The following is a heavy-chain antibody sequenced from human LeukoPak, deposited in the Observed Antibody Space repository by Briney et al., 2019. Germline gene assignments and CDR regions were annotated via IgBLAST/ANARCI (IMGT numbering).Heavy chain of an antibody. D-gene: IGHD4-17*01. CDR3: ARRYGP. CDR2: IYSSGST. J-gene: IGHJ5*02. CDR1: GGSISSSYYY. Sequence: SETLSLTCTVSGGSISSSYYYWGWIRQPPGKGLEWIGSIYSSGSTYCNPSLKSRVTISVDTSKNQFSLKLTSVTAADTAVYYCARRYGPWGQGTLVTVSS. V-gene: IGHV4-39*01.